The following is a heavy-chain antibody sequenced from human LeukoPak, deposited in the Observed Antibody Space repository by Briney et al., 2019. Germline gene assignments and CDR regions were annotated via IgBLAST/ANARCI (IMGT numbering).Heavy chain of an antibody. CDR2: MDTNSGNT. Sequence: GASVKVSCKTSGYTFTSYDINWVRQATGQGLEWMGVMDTNSGNTGYAQRFRGRVTITRNTSISTAYMELSSLRSEDTAVYYCARGASRSFDYWGQGTLVTVSP. D-gene: IGHD6-6*01. V-gene: IGHV1-8*03. CDR3: ARGASRSFDY. J-gene: IGHJ4*02. CDR1: GYTFTSYD.